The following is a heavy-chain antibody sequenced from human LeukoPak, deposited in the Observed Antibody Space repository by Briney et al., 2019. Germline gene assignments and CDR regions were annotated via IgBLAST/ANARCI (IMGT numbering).Heavy chain of an antibody. J-gene: IGHJ2*01. CDR3: ARDGRYDFWSGYSAGYFDL. V-gene: IGHV3-7*01. Sequence: GGSLRLSCAASGFTFSSYWMSWVRQAPGKGLEWVANIKQDGSEKYYVDSVKGRFTISRDNAKNSLYLQMNSLRAEDTAGYYCARDGRYDFWSGYSAGYFDLWGRGTLVTVSS. D-gene: IGHD3-3*01. CDR2: IKQDGSEK. CDR1: GFTFSSYW.